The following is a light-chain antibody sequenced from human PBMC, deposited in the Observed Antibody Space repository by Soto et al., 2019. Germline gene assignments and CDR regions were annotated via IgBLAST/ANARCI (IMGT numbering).Light chain of an antibody. CDR2: SAT. Sequence: EVVRTQNQAPLSLSPGERSALSFRASQSVSISLAWYQQKPGQAPRLLIYSATTRATGIPARFSGSGSGTEFTLTVSSLQSEDFAVYYCQQYNNWLWTFGQGTKVDIK. CDR1: QSVSIS. CDR3: QQYNNWLWT. J-gene: IGKJ1*01. V-gene: IGKV3-15*01.